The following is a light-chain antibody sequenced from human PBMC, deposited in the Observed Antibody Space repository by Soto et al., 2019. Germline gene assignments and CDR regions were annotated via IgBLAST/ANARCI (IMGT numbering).Light chain of an antibody. CDR1: QTITTY. Sequence: DIQMTQSPSSLSASVGDRVTITCRASQTITTYLNWYQQRPGKAPKLLIFGATALQGGVPSRFSGSGSGTDFTLTISSLQPEDFATYYCQQSYRTPYTFGQGTKLETK. V-gene: IGKV1-39*01. CDR2: GAT. CDR3: QQSYRTPYT. J-gene: IGKJ2*01.